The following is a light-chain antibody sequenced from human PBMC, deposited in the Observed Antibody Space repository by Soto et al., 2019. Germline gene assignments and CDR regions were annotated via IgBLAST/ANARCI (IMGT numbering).Light chain of an antibody. V-gene: IGKV3-15*01. Sequence: EIVMTQSPATLSVSPGERATLSCRASQSVSSNLAWYQQKPGQAPRLLIYGASTRVTGIPARFSGSGSGTEFTLTISSLQSEDFAVYYCQQYNNWPRRTFGQGTKVDIK. CDR2: GAS. CDR1: QSVSSN. CDR3: QQYNNWPRRT. J-gene: IGKJ1*01.